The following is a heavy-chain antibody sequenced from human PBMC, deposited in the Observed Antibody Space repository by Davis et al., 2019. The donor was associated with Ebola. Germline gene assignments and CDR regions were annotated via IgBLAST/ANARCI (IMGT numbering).Heavy chain of an antibody. CDR2: IRYDGSNE. D-gene: IGHD6-19*01. V-gene: IGHV3-30*02. J-gene: IGHJ4*02. CDR3: AKGDNSGWYGFDH. Sequence: PGGSLRLSCSASGFTFSRYAMHWVRQAPGKGLEWVALIRYDGSNEYYADSMRGRFTISRDNSKNTLYVQMNSLRTEDTAVYYCAKGDNSGWYGFDHWGQGALVTVSS. CDR1: GFTFSRYA.